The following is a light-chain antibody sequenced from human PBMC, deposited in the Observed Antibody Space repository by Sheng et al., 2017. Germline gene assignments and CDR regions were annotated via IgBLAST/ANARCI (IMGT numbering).Light chain of an antibody. Sequence: DIQMTQSPSSLSASVGDRVTITCRASQSISSYLNWYQQKPGKAPKLLIYAASSLQSGVPSRFSGSGSGTDFTLTISSLQPEDFATYYCQQSYSTPRTFDQGTKVE. V-gene: IGKV1-39*01. CDR3: QQSYSTPRT. CDR1: QSISSY. CDR2: AAS. J-gene: IGKJ1*01.